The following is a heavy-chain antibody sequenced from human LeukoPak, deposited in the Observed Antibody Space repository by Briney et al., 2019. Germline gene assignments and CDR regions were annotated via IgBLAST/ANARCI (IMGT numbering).Heavy chain of an antibody. V-gene: IGHV3-7*01. J-gene: IGHJ6*02. CDR2: IKQDGSEK. Sequence: GGSLRLSCAASGFTFSSSWMSWVRQAPGNGLEWVANIKQDGSEKYYVDSVKGRFTISRDNAKNSLYLQMNSLRAEDTAVYYCASASPYYYGIDVWGQGTTVTVSS. CDR3: ASASPYYYGIDV. CDR1: GFTFSSSW.